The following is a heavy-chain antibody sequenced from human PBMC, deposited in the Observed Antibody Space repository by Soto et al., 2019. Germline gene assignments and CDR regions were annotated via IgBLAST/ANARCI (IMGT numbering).Heavy chain of an antibody. J-gene: IGHJ4*02. CDR3: VRGGGGGLFDY. CDR1: GFTFGDSY. Sequence: SLRLSCAGSGFTFGDSYMSWIRQAPGKGLEWLSYISPGSRYPAYADSVKGRFTISRDNAKRSLYLQMMSLTAEDTAIYYCVRGGGGGLFDYWGQGTLVTVSS. V-gene: IGHV3-11*06. D-gene: IGHD2-15*01. CDR2: ISPGSRYP.